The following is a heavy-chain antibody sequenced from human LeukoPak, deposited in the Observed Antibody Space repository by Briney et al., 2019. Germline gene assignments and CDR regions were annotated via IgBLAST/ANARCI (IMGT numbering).Heavy chain of an antibody. CDR3: AKDQGGGYCSSPSCYMDWFDP. D-gene: IGHD2-2*02. CDR2: ISYDGSNK. CDR1: GFTFSSYG. V-gene: IGHV3-30*18. J-gene: IGHJ5*02. Sequence: GRSLRLSCAASGFTFSSYGMHWVRQAPGKGLEWVAVISYDGSNKYYADSVKGRFTISRDNSKNTLYLQMNSLRAEDTAVYYCAKDQGGGYCSSPSCYMDWFDPWGQGTLVTVSS.